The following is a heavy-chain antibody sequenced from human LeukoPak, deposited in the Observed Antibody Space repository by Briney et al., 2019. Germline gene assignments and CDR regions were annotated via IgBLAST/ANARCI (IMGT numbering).Heavy chain of an antibody. V-gene: IGHV3-21*04. J-gene: IGHJ4*02. CDR1: GFTFSSYS. Sequence: GGSLRLSCAASGFTFSSYSMNWVRQAPGKGLEWVSSISSSSSYIYYADSVKGRFTISRDDSKNTLYLQMNSLRAEDTALYYCARVGPPSVVTMTFDFWGQGTLVTVSS. D-gene: IGHD2-2*01. CDR3: ARVGPPSVVTMTFDF. CDR2: ISSSSSYI.